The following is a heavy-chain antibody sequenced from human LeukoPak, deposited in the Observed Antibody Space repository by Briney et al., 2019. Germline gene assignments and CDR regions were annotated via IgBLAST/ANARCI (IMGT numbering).Heavy chain of an antibody. CDR3: ARDLSPYYYGSGSYLD. Sequence: GGSLRLSCAASGFTFSSYSMNWVRQAPGKGLEWVSVIYSGGSTYYADSVKGRFTISRDNSKNTLYLQMNSLRAEDTAVYYCARDLSPYYYGSGSYLDWGQGTLVTVSS. CDR1: GFTFSSYS. CDR2: IYSGGST. V-gene: IGHV3-53*01. D-gene: IGHD3-10*01. J-gene: IGHJ4*02.